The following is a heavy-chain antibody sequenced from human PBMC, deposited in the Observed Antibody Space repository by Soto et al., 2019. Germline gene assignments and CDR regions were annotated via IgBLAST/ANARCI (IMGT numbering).Heavy chain of an antibody. V-gene: IGHV1-24*01. CDR2: FDPEDGET. CDR1: GYTLTELS. Sequence: VASVKVSCKVSGYTLTELSMHWVRQAPGKGLEWMGGFDPEDGETIYAQKFQGRVTMTEDTSTDTAYMELSSLRSEDTAVYYCATGSPGGIAAAGGNLAVGYGMDVWGQGTTVTVSS. CDR3: ATGSPGGIAAAGGNLAVGYGMDV. J-gene: IGHJ6*02. D-gene: IGHD6-13*01.